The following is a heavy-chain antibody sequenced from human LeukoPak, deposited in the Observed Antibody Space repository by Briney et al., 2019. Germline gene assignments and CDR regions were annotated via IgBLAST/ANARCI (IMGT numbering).Heavy chain of an antibody. V-gene: IGHV3-21*01. D-gene: IGHD2-2*02. CDR2: ISSSSSYI. CDR3: ARDQDTVVVPAAINGMDV. Sequence: PGGSLRLSCAASGFTFSSYSMNWVRQAPGKGLEWVSSISSSSSYIYYADSVKGRFTISRDNAKNSLYLQMNSLRAEDTAVYYCARDQDTVVVPAAINGMDVWGQGTTVTVSS. J-gene: IGHJ6*02. CDR1: GFTFSSYS.